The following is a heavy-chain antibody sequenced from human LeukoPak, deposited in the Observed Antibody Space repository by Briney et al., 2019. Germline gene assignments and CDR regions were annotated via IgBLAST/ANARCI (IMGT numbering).Heavy chain of an antibody. CDR2: IYYSGST. CDR3: ARGADSSGYYSIFYFDY. Sequence: SETLSLTCTVSGASINTYYWNWIRQPPGKGLEWIGYIYYSGSTNYNPSLKSRVTISVDTSKNQFSLKLSSVTAADTAVYYCARGADSSGYYSIFYFDYWGQGTLVTVSS. V-gene: IGHV4-59*01. J-gene: IGHJ4*02. CDR1: GASINTYY. D-gene: IGHD3-22*01.